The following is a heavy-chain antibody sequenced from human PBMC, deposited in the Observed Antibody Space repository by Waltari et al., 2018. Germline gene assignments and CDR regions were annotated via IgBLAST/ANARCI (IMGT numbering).Heavy chain of an antibody. D-gene: IGHD1-26*01. CDR3: ARVGGSYLGVDYFYYNMDV. CDR2: IIPFLHTS. Sequence: QVQLVQSGAEVKKPGSSVKVSCTASGGTFNNYAISLLRQAPGQGLEWMGGIIPFLHTSNYAQKFQGRFTITADGSTSTAYMELSGLRSEDTAVYFCARVGGSYLGVDYFYYNMDVWGQGTSVTVSS. J-gene: IGHJ6*02. CDR1: GGTFNNYA. V-gene: IGHV1-69*01.